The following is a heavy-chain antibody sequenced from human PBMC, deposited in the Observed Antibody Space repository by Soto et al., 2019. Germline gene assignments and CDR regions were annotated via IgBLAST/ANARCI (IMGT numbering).Heavy chain of an antibody. V-gene: IGHV3-23*01. CDR1: GFTFSSYG. D-gene: IGHD1-20*01. CDR3: AKVGITGTKYFEY. J-gene: IGHJ4*02. Sequence: PGGSLRLSCAASGFTFSSYGMSWVRQAPGKGLEWVSSITSSGGSTYYADSVKGRFTISRDNSKNTLYLQMNSLRAEDTAVYYCAKVGITGTKYFEYWGQRTLVTVSS. CDR2: ITSSGGST.